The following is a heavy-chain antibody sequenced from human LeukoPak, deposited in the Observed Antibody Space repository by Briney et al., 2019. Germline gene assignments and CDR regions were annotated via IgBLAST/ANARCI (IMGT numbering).Heavy chain of an antibody. CDR3: ARGDWGDNWFDP. V-gene: IGHV4-34*01. CDR2: INHSGST. Sequence: SETLSLTCAVYGGSFSGYYWSWIRQPPGKGLEWIGEINHSGSTNYNPSLKSRVTISVDASKNQFSLKLSSVTAADTAVYYCARGDWGDNWFDPWGQGTLVTVSS. J-gene: IGHJ5*02. D-gene: IGHD3/OR15-3a*01. CDR1: GGSFSGYY.